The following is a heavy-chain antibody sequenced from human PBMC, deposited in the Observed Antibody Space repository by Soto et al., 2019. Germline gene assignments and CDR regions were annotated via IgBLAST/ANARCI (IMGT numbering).Heavy chain of an antibody. J-gene: IGHJ3*02. Sequence: QVQLVQSGAEVKKPGSSVKVSCKASGGTFRNYAINWVRQAPGQGLKWMGGIIPIFGTVNYAQNFQGRVTIMAVKSTSTAYMELSNLRSEDTAVYFCARGAYSSDAFDIWGQGTMVTVSS. V-gene: IGHV1-69*06. CDR2: IIPIFGTV. D-gene: IGHD4-4*01. CDR1: GGTFRNYA. CDR3: ARGAYSSDAFDI.